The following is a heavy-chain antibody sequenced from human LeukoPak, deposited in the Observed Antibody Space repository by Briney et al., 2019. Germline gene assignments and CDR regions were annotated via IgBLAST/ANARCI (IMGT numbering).Heavy chain of an antibody. D-gene: IGHD5-18*01. Sequence: GGSLRLSCAASGFTFSSHGMHWVCQAPGKGLEWVALIWYDGSKKNYADSVKGRFTISRDDSKSTLYLQINSLRAEDTAVYYCAKDLSYGSNWFDPWGQGTLVTVSS. CDR1: GFTFSSHG. J-gene: IGHJ5*02. CDR2: IWYDGSKK. CDR3: AKDLSYGSNWFDP. V-gene: IGHV3-33*06.